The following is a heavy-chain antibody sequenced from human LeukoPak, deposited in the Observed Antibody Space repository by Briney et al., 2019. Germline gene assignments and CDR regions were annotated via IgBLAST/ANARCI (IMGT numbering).Heavy chain of an antibody. Sequence: GESLKISCKGSGYSFTSYWIGWVRQMPGKGLEWMGFIYPGDSDTRYSPSFQGQVTISADKSISTAYLQWSSLKASDTAMYYCARLASSCSSTSCYSNWFDPWGQGTLVTVSS. J-gene: IGHJ5*02. CDR2: IYPGDSDT. V-gene: IGHV5-51*01. D-gene: IGHD2-2*01. CDR3: ARLASSCSSTSCYSNWFDP. CDR1: GYSFTSYW.